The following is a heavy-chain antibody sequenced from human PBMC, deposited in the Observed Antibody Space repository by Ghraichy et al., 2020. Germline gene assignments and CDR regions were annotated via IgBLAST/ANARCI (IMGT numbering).Heavy chain of an antibody. CDR3: VRYCSSTSCYAFDI. CDR2: MNPNSGNT. CDR1: GYTFTSYD. J-gene: IGHJ3*02. V-gene: IGHV1-8*01. Sequence: ASVKVSCKASGYTFTSYDINWVRQATGQGLEWMGWMNPNSGNTGYAQKFQGRVTMTRNTSISTAYMELSSLRSEDTAVYYCVRYCSSTSCYAFDIWGQGTMVTVSS. D-gene: IGHD2-2*01.